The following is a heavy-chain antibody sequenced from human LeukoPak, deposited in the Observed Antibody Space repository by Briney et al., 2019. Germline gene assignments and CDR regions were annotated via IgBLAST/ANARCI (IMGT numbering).Heavy chain of an antibody. Sequence: PSETLSLTCTVSGYSISSGYHWGWIRQPPGKGLEWIGSIYHSGSTYYNPSLKSRVTISVDTSKNQFSLKLSSVTAADTAVYYCARRDSSGWSYFDYWGQGTLVTVSS. D-gene: IGHD6-19*01. CDR1: GYSISSGYH. CDR2: IYHSGST. J-gene: IGHJ4*02. CDR3: ARRDSSGWSYFDY. V-gene: IGHV4-38-2*02.